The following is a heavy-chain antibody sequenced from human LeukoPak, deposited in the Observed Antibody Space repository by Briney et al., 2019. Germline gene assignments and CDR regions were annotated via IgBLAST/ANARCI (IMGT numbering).Heavy chain of an antibody. J-gene: IGHJ4*02. CDR3: AKGRGYNYGYIFGYFDY. V-gene: IGHV3-74*01. CDR2: INSDGSST. CDR1: GFTFSSYW. D-gene: IGHD5-18*01. Sequence: GGSLRLSCAASGFTFSSYWMHWVRQAPGKGLVWVSRINSDGSSTSYADSVKGRFTSSRDNAKNTLYLQMNSLRAEDTAVYYCAKGRGYNYGYIFGYFDYWGQGTLVTVSS.